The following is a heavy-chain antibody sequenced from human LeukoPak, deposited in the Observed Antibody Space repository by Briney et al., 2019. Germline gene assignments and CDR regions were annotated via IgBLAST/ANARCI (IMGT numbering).Heavy chain of an antibody. CDR1: GYSISSGYY. J-gene: IGHJ3*02. CDR2: IYHSGST. V-gene: IGHV4-38-2*01. Sequence: PSETLSLTCAVSGYSISSGYYWGWIRQPPGKGLEWIGSIYHSGSTYYNPSLKSRVTISVDTSKNQFSLKLSSVTAADTAVYYCARRVWAFDIWGQGTMATVSS. CDR3: ARRVWAFDI.